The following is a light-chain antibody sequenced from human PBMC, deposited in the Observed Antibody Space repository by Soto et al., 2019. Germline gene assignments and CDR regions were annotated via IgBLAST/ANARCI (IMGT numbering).Light chain of an antibody. Sequence: EIVLTQSPATLSLSPGEGATLSCRASQSVGSYLAWYQQKPGQAPRLLIYYASNRATGIPARFSGSGSGTDFTLTISSLEPEDFAVYYCQQRSHWPPLTFGGGTKVEIK. CDR2: YAS. V-gene: IGKV3-11*01. CDR1: QSVGSY. CDR3: QQRSHWPPLT. J-gene: IGKJ4*01.